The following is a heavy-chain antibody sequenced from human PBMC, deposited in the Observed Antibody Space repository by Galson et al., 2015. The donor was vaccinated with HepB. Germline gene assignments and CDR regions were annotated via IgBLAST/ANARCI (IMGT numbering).Heavy chain of an antibody. CDR3: ATDKYSSGWPYYFDYGMDV. Sequence: VKVSCKVSGYTFTDYYMHWVQQAPGKGLEWMGLVDPEDGETIYAEKFQGRVTITADTSTDTAYMELSSLRSEDTAVYYCATDKYSSGWPYYFDYGMDVWGQGTTVTVSS. CDR1: GYTFTDYY. J-gene: IGHJ6*02. D-gene: IGHD6-19*01. V-gene: IGHV1-69-2*01. CDR2: VDPEDGET.